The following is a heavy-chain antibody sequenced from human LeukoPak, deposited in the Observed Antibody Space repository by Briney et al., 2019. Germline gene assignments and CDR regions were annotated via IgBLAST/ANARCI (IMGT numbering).Heavy chain of an antibody. V-gene: IGHV3-21*01. J-gene: IGHJ4*02. Sequence: GSLRLSCAASGFTFSSYSMNWVRQAPGKGLEWVSSISSSSSYIYYADSVKGRFTISRDNAKNSLYLQMNSLRAEDTAVYYCARDPLNCSGGSCYSNLPYYFDYWGQGTLVTVSS. CDR3: ARDPLNCSGGSCYSNLPYYFDY. CDR2: ISSSSSYI. CDR1: GFTFSSYS. D-gene: IGHD2-15*01.